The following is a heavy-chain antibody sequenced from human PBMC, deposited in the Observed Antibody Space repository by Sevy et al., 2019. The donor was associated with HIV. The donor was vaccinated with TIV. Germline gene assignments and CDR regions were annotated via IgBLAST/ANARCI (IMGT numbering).Heavy chain of an antibody. Sequence: ASVKVSCKASGYTFTMYGINWVRQAPGQGLEWMGWISADNGDTNYAQKLQGRVTMTTDTSTSTAYMELRSLRSDDTAMYYCARSDTSGHYYVFDYWGQGTLVTVSS. CDR3: ARSDTSGHYYVFDY. CDR2: ISADNGDT. V-gene: IGHV1-18*01. J-gene: IGHJ4*02. D-gene: IGHD3-22*01. CDR1: GYTFTMYG.